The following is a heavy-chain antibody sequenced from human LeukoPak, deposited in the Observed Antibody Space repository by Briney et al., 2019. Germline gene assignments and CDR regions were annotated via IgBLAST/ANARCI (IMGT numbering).Heavy chain of an antibody. Sequence: SETLSLTCAVYGGSFSGYYWSWIRRPPGKGLEWIGEINHSGSTNYNPSLKSRVTISVDTSKNQFSLKLGSVTAADTAVYYCARGDTVTKGFDYWGQGTLVTVSS. CDR1: GGSFSGYY. J-gene: IGHJ4*02. CDR2: INHSGST. D-gene: IGHD4-17*01. CDR3: ARGDTVTKGFDY. V-gene: IGHV4-34*01.